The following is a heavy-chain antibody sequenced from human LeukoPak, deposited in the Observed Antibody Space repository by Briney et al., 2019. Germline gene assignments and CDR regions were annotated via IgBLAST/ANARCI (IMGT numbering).Heavy chain of an antibody. CDR3: TTRVVTTNDF. J-gene: IGHJ4*02. D-gene: IGHD2-21*02. Sequence: GSLRLSCAASGSTFNKVWMNWVRQAPGKGLEWVGRILTTGESATTDYGTTDYAAPVKGRFTISRDDSKNTLYLQMNSLKTEDTAVYYCTTRVVTTNDFWGQGILVTVSS. V-gene: IGHV3-15*01. CDR1: GSTFNKVW. CDR2: ILTTGESATTDYGTT.